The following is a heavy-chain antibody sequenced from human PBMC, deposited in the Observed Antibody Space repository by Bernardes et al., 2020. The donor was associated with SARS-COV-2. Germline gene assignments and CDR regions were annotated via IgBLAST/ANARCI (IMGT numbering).Heavy chain of an antibody. D-gene: IGHD3-16*01. J-gene: IGHJ4*02. Sequence: GGSLRLSCAASGFTLSSSWMHWVRQPPGKGLEWVPRISPDGTTTTYADSVKGRFAISRDNAKNALYLQMNNLGADDTAVYYCGRNVGGATYGYWGSWGQGALVTVSS. CDR2: ISPDGTTT. CDR3: GRNVGGATYGYWGS. V-gene: IGHV3-74*01. CDR1: GFTLSSSW.